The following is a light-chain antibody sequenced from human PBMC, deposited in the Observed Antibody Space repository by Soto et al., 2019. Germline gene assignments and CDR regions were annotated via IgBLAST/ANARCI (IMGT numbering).Light chain of an antibody. CDR2: GAS. V-gene: IGKV3-20*01. J-gene: IGKJ4*01. CDR1: QSVSSSD. CDR3: QQYGSSPQGLA. Sequence: EIVLTQSPGTLSLSPGERAALSCRASQSVSSSDLAWYQQKPGQAPRLLIYGASSRATGIPDRFSGSGSGTDFTLTISRLEPEDVAVYYCQQYGSSPQGLAFGGGTKVEIK.